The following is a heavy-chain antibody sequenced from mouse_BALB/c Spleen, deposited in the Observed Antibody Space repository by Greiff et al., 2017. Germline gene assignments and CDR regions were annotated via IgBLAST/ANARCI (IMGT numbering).Heavy chain of an antibody. D-gene: IGHD3-2*01. J-gene: IGHJ3*01. CDR3: ESGEGQLGHPFAY. CDR1: GYSFTGYN. Sequence: EVQLVESGPELGKPGASVKISCKASGYSFTGYNMYWVKQSHRKSLEWIGYIDPYNGGTSYNQKFKGKATLTVDKSSSTAYMHLNSLTSEDSAIYYCESGEGQLGHPFAYWGQGTLVTVSA. V-gene: IGHV1S135*01. CDR2: IDPYNGGT.